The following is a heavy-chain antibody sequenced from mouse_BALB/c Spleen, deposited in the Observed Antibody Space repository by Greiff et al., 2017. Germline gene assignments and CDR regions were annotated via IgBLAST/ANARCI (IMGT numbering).Heavy chain of an antibody. CDR3: AREKYGNYGAMDY. Sequence: QVQLKESGPGLVAPSQSLSITCTVSGFSLTSYGVHWVLQPPGKGLEWLGVIWAGGSTNYNSALMSRLSISKDNSKSQVFLKMNSLQTDDTAMYYCAREKYGNYGAMDYWGQGTSVTVSS. V-gene: IGHV2-9*02. J-gene: IGHJ4*01. CDR1: GFSLTSYG. D-gene: IGHD2-10*02. CDR2: IWAGGST.